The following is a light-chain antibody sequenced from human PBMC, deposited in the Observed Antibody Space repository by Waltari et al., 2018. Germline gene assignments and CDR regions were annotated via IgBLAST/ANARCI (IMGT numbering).Light chain of an antibody. CDR3: AAWDDSLSGVV. CDR1: SSHIGSNY. Sequence: QSVLTQPPSASGTPGQRVTISCSGSSSHIGSNYVYWYQQLPGPAPKLLIYRKNQRPSGVPDRFSGSKSGTSAPLAISGLRSEDEADYYCAAWDDSLSGVVFGGGTKLTVL. CDR2: RKN. V-gene: IGLV1-47*01. J-gene: IGLJ2*01.